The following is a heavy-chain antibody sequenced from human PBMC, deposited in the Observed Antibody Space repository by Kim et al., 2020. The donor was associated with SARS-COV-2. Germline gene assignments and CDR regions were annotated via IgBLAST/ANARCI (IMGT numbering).Heavy chain of an antibody. Sequence: TNYAQKFQTRVTITRDMSTSTAYMEVRSLRSEDTAVYYCAATIVATNYDYWGQGTLVTVSS. J-gene: IGHJ4*02. D-gene: IGHD5-12*01. CDR2: T. CDR3: AATIVATNYDY. V-gene: IGHV1-58*01.